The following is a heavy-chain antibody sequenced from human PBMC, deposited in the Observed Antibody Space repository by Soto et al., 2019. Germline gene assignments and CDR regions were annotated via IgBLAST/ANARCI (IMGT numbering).Heavy chain of an antibody. CDR3: ARDSYYDILTGYSRNAFDM. J-gene: IGHJ3*02. CDR2: INPNSGGT. D-gene: IGHD3-9*01. Sequence: ASVKVSCKASGYTFIGYYMHWVRQAPGQGLEWMGWINPNSGGTNYAQNFQGRVTMTRDTSSYTAYMELTRLRSDVTAVYYCARDSYYDILTGYSRNAFDMWGQGTMVTVSS. CDR1: GYTFIGYY. V-gene: IGHV1-2*02.